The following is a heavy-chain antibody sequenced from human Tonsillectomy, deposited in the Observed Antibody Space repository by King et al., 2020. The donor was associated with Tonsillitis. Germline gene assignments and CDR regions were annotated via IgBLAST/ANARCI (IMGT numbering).Heavy chain of an antibody. CDR3: ARSLKYNYGDYLPYYFDY. CDR2: ISYRGTT. J-gene: IGHJ4*02. Sequence: QLQESGPGLVKPSETLSLTCTVSGDSISTRSYYWGWIRQSPGRGLEWVGSISYRGTTHYSPSLQSRVTISVDTSKNHFSLRLSSVTAEDTAVFYCARSLKYNYGDYLPYYFDYWGQGTLVTVPS. D-gene: IGHD4-17*01. V-gene: IGHV4-39*02. CDR1: GDSISTRSYY.